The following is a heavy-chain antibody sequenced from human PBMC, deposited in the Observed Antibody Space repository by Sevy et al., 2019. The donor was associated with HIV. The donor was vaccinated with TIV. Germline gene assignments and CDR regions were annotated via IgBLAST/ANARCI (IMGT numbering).Heavy chain of an antibody. V-gene: IGHV3-15*01. J-gene: IGHJ6*02. CDR3: ITDPAYRGYDEEVINYYFYGMDV. CDR1: GFTFSSAW. CDR2: IKSEFDGGAI. D-gene: IGHD5-12*01. Sequence: GGSLRLSCTASGFTFSSAWMSWVRQAPGKGLEWVGRIKSEFDGGAIDYAAPVKGRFTISREDSKNTVYLQMNSLKTQDTAVYYCITDPAYRGYDEEVINYYFYGMDVWGQGTTVTVSS.